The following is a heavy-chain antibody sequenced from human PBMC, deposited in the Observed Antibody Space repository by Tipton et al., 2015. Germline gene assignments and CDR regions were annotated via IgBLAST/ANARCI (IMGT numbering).Heavy chain of an antibody. CDR3: ARDSFGYYSFDS. Sequence: LRLSCTVSGGSMSGYYWNWIRQSPGKGLEWIGYIRNSKYTFYNPSLESRVTISVHTSKTQFSLKLISVTAADTAVYHCARDSFGYYSFDSWGPGTLVTVSS. CDR2: IRNSKYT. V-gene: IGHV4-59*01. CDR1: GGSMSGYY. D-gene: IGHD5-18*01. J-gene: IGHJ4*02.